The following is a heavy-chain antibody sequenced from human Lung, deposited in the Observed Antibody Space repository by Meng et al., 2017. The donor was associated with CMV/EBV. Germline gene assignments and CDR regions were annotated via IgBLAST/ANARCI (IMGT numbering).Heavy chain of an antibody. J-gene: IGHJ4*02. CDR2: IYYTGST. CDR1: GASTGSGVNS. CDR3: AREAGRDGYATPKFDY. D-gene: IGHD5-24*01. V-gene: IGHV4-31*03. Sequence: DPPQTPSLTCTVSGASTGSGVNSWSCIRHHPRKGLGWIGYIYYTGSTFYNPSLKSRVTISVDTSKNQFSLKLIPATAADTAVYYCAREAGRDGYATPKFDYWGQGTLVTVSS.